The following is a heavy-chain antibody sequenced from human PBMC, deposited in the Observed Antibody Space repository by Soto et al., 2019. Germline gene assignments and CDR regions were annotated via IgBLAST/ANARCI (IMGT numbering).Heavy chain of an antibody. J-gene: IGHJ5*02. CDR2: IIPLYGTT. V-gene: IGHV1-69*13. CDR3: ARDLGGFSAGSCRYNWFDP. D-gene: IGHD2-15*01. CDR1: EGTFSSYA. Sequence: SVKVACKASEGTFSSYAISWVRQAPGQGLEWMGGIIPLYGTTNYAQKFQDRVTITADESTSTAYMEPSSLRSQDTAGYFCARDLGGFSAGSCRYNWFDPWGQGXLVTVSS.